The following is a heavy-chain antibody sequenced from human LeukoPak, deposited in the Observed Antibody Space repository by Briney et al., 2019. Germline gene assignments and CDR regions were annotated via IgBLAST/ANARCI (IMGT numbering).Heavy chain of an antibody. D-gene: IGHD4-23*01. Sequence: SQTLSLTCTVSGGSISSGGYYWSWIRQPPGKGLEWIGEINHSGSTNYNPSLKSRVTISVDTSKNQFSLKLSSVTAADTAVYYCARGHGGNSGYWGQGTLVTVSS. J-gene: IGHJ4*02. V-gene: IGHV4-30-2*01. CDR2: INHSGST. CDR1: GGSISSGGYY. CDR3: ARGHGGNSGY.